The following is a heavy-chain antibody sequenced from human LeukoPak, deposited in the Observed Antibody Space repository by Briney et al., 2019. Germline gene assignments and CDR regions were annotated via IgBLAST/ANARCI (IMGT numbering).Heavy chain of an antibody. V-gene: IGHV1-8*03. D-gene: IGHD1-7*01. J-gene: IGHJ5*02. Sequence: ASVKVSCKASGYTFTSYDINWVRQATGQGLEWMGWMNPNSGNTGYAQKFQGRVTITRNTSISTAYMELSSLRPEDTAVYYCARGEGGTTSNWFDPWGQGTLVTVSS. CDR1: GYTFTSYD. CDR2: MNPNSGNT. CDR3: ARGEGGTTSNWFDP.